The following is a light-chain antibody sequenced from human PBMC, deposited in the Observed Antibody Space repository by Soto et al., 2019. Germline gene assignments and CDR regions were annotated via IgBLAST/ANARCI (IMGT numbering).Light chain of an antibody. J-gene: IGKJ1*01. CDR1: QYINTR. CDR3: HQRQSWPRT. Sequence: EIVLTQSPATLSSFPGDRVTLSCRASQYINTRLAWYQHRPGQAPRLLIYQTSIRAAGIPARFSASGSGTDFTLTLSDVQPEDFALYYCHQRQSWPRTFGQGTKGDI. V-gene: IGKV3-11*01. CDR2: QTS.